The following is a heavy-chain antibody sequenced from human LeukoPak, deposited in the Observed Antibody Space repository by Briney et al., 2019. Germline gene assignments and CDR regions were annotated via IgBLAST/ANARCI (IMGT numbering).Heavy chain of an antibody. D-gene: IGHD2-2*01. CDR1: GFTFSSYG. J-gene: IGHJ6*03. CDR3: AKDSLGYCSSTSCPLRVYYYYMGV. Sequence: GGSLRLSCAASGFTFSSYGMHWVRQAPGKGLEWVAFIRYDGSNKYYADSVKGRFTISRDNSKNTLYLQMNSLRAEDTAVYYCAKDSLGYCSSTSCPLRVYYYYMGVWGKGTTVTVSS. V-gene: IGHV3-30*02. CDR2: IRYDGSNK.